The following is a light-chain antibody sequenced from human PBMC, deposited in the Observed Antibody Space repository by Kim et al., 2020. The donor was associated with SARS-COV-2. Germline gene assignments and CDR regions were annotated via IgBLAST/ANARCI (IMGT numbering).Light chain of an antibody. CDR2: GAS. CDR1: QSVSSD. J-gene: IGKJ1*01. CDR3: QQYNNWPPWT. V-gene: IGKV3-15*01. Sequence: ETVMTQSPVTLSVSPGERATLSCRASQSVSSDLAWYQQKPGQPPRLLIYGASTRATGIPARFSGSGSETEFTLTISSLQSEDFAVYFCQQYNNWPPWTFGQWTKVDIK.